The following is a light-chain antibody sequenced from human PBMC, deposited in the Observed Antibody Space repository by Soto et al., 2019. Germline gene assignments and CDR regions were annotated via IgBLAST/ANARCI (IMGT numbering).Light chain of an antibody. CDR3: QQYYITPWT. J-gene: IGKJ1*01. V-gene: IGKV4-1*01. Sequence: DIVMTQSPDSLTVSLGERATINCKSSQSVLYSSNNKNYLAWYQQKPGQPPKLLIDWASARESGVPDRFSGSGSGTDFTLTISSLQAEDVAVYYCQQYYITPWTFGQGTKVEIK. CDR1: QSVLYSSNNKNY. CDR2: WAS.